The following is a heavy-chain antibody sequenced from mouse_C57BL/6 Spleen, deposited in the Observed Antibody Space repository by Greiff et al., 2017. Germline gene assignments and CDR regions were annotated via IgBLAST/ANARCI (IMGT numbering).Heavy chain of an antibody. CDR1: GYTFTSYW. CDR3: ARVDYDYDGGYYYAMDY. CDR2: INPSNGGT. V-gene: IGHV1-53*01. D-gene: IGHD2-4*01. J-gene: IGHJ4*01. Sequence: QVQLQQPGTELVKPGASVKLSCKASGYTFTSYWMHWVKQRPGQGLEWIGNINPSNGGTNYNEKFKSKATLTVDKSSSTAYMQLSSLTSEDSAVYYCARVDYDYDGGYYYAMDYWGQGTSVTVSS.